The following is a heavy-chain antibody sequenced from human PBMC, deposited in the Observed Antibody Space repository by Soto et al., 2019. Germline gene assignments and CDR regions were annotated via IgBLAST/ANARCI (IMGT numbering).Heavy chain of an antibody. CDR3: ARGPYENWNYDYYFSMDV. Sequence: QVQLVQSGAEVKKPGSSVKVSCKASGGTFSSYTISWVRQAPGQGLEWMGRIIPILGIANYAQKFQGRVTITADKSTSTAYMELSSLRSEDTAVYYCARGPYENWNYDYYFSMDVWGKGTTVTVSS. J-gene: IGHJ6*03. D-gene: IGHD1-1*01. V-gene: IGHV1-69*02. CDR1: GGTFSSYT. CDR2: IIPILGIA.